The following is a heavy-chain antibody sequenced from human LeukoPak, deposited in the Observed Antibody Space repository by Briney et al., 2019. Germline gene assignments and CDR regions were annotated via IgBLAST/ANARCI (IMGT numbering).Heavy chain of an antibody. CDR3: ARSGYGSSWYEGSVGC. J-gene: IGHJ4*02. V-gene: IGHV3-7*01. CDR1: GFTFSSYW. CDR2: IKQDGSEK. D-gene: IGHD6-13*01. Sequence: GGSLRLSCAASGFTFSSYWMSWVRQAPGKGLEWVASIKQDGSEKYYVDSVKGRFTISRDNAKNSLYLQMNSLRAEDTAVYYCARSGYGSSWYEGSVGCWGQGTLVTVSS.